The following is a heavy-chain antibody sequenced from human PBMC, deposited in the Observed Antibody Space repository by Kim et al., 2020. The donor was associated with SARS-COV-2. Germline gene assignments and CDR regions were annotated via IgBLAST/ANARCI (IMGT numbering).Heavy chain of an antibody. CDR1: GFTFNNYA. J-gene: IGHJ4*02. D-gene: IGHD3-3*02. V-gene: IGHV3-9*01. Sequence: ALRLSCAGSGFTFNNYAMHWVRQPPGKGLEWVSGISWNSGDIGYADSVKGRFTVSRDNAKKSLYLQMNSLRAEDTAMYYCAKGVTAAVLATDFWGQGT. CDR3: AKGVTAAVLATDF. CDR2: ISWNSGDI.